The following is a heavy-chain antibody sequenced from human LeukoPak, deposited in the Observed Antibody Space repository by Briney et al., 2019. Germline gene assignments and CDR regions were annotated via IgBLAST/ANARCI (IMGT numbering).Heavy chain of an antibody. Sequence: ASVKVSCKASGGTFSSYDINWVRQATGQGLEWMGWMNPNSGNTGYAQKFQGRVTMTRNTSISTAYMELSSLRSEDTAVYYCARDYYDSSGYYYYYYYGMDVWGQGTTVTVSS. J-gene: IGHJ6*02. CDR2: MNPNSGNT. CDR3: ARDYYDSSGYYYYYYYGMDV. V-gene: IGHV1-8*02. D-gene: IGHD3-22*01. CDR1: GGTFSSYD.